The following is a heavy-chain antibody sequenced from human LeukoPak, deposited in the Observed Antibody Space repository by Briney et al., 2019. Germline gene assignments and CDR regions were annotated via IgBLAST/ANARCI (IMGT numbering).Heavy chain of an antibody. V-gene: IGHV3-23*01. CDR1: GFTFSSYA. CDR2: ISGSGGST. J-gene: IGHJ4*02. D-gene: IGHD5-18*01. CDR3: AKGKQLWLTMIDY. Sequence: GGSLRLSCAASGFTFSSYAMSWVRQAPGKGQEWVSAISGSGGSTYYADSVKGQFTISRDNSKNTLYLQMNSLRAEDTAVYYCAKGKQLWLTMIDYWGQGTLVTVSS.